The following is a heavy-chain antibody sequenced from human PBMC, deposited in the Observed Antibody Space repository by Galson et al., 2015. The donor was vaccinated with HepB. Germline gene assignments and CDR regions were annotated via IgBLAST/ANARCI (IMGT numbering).Heavy chain of an antibody. Sequence: SETLSLTCAVSGGSISDTVWWSWVRQSPGGGLEWIGEIYHSGTTHYNPSLKSRVTMSVDKSKNHISLSLSSVTVADTAIYYCAREVHGDGYNDWGQGTLVTVSP. CDR3: AREVHGDGYND. J-gene: IGHJ4*02. CDR1: GGSISDTVW. V-gene: IGHV4-4*02. D-gene: IGHD5-24*01. CDR2: IYHSGTT.